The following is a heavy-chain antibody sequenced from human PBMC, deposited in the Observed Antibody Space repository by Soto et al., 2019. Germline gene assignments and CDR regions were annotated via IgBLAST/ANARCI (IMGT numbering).Heavy chain of an antibody. J-gene: IGHJ6*02. Sequence: GSLRLSCAASGFTFSTYWMNWVRQAPGKGLEWVANIKRDGSEKYYVDSVKGRFAISRDNAKDSLFLQMNNLRAEDTAVYYCVRDWSTFWGMDVWGQGTTVTVSS. CDR1: GFTFSTYW. CDR3: VRDWSTFWGMDV. CDR2: IKRDGSEK. V-gene: IGHV3-7*01.